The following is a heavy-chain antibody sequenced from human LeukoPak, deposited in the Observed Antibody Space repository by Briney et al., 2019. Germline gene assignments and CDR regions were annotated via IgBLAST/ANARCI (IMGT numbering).Heavy chain of an antibody. CDR3: ARADDSWDIDY. J-gene: IGHJ4*02. CDR2: ISSSSYI. CDR1: GFTFSSYS. D-gene: IGHD2-15*01. V-gene: IGHV3-21*01. Sequence: GGSRRLSCAASGFTFSSYSMNWVRQAPGKGLEWVSSISSSSYIYYADSVKGRFTISRDNAKSSLYLQMNSLRAEDTAVYYCARADDSWDIDYWGQGTLVTVSS.